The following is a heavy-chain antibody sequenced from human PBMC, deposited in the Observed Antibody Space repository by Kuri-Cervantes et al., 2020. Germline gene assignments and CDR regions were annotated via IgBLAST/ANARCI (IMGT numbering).Heavy chain of an antibody. V-gene: IGHV3-30*03. CDR3: ARVPIPVIIAVAGTELYGMDV. CDR1: GFTFSSYG. J-gene: IGHJ6*02. CDR2: ISYDGSNK. Sequence: GESLKISCAASGFTFSSYGMHWVRQAPGKGLEWVAVISYDGSNKYYADSVKGRFTISRDNSKNTLYLQMNSLGAEDTAVYYCARVPIPVIIAVAGTELYGMDVWGQGTTVTVSS. D-gene: IGHD6-19*01.